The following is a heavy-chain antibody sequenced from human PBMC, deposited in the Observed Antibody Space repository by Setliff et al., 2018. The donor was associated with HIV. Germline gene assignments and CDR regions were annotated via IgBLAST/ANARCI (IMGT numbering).Heavy chain of an antibody. CDR3: ARGYSSSLGWFDP. CDR2: IYYSGST. V-gene: IGHV4-31*03. CDR1: GGSITSGGYY. Sequence: SETLSLTCTVSGGSITSGGYYWSWIRQHPGKGLEWIGYIYYSGSTYYNPSLKSRVSISVDTSKNQFSLKLSSVTAADTAVYYCARGYSSSLGWFDPWGQGTLVPVSS. D-gene: IGHD6-6*01. J-gene: IGHJ5*02.